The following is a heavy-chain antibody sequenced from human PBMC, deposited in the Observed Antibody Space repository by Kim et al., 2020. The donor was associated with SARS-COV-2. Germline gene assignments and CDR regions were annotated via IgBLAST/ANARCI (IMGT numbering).Heavy chain of an antibody. D-gene: IGHD2-8*01. V-gene: IGHV4-39*07. CDR1: GGSISSSSYY. CDR3: ARDGKAGGYCTNGVCYKPWGPSPFDY. J-gene: IGHJ4*02. Sequence: SETLSLTCTVSGGSISSSSYYWGWIHQPPGKGLEWIGSIYYSGSTYYNPSLKSRVTISVDTSKNQFSLKLSSVTAADTAVYYCARDGKAGGYCTNGVCYKPWGPSPFDYWGQGTLVTVSS. CDR2: IYYSGST.